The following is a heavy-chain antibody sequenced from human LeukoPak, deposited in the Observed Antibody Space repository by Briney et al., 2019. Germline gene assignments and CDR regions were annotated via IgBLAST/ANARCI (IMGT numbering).Heavy chain of an antibody. D-gene: IGHD3-22*01. CDR2: ISGSGSYT. V-gene: IGHV3-11*06. J-gene: IGHJ4*02. Sequence: GGSLRLSCAASGFTVSDYSMSWVRQAPGKGLEWVSAISGSGSYTDYADSVKGRFTISRDNAKNSLYLQMNSLRAEDTAVYYCARDYYDSSGYYYDYWGQGTLVTVSS. CDR1: GFTVSDYS. CDR3: ARDYYDSSGYYYDY.